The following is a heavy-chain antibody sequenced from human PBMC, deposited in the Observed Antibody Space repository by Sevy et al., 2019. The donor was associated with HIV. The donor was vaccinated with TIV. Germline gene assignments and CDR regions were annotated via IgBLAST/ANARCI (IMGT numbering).Heavy chain of an antibody. J-gene: IGHJ3*02. CDR3: ATVLGAGAAGAFEI. D-gene: IGHD1-26*01. V-gene: IGHV3-15*01. CDR2: AKRKSDGGSI. Sequence: GGSLRLSCAGSGFSFKNVWMTWVRQTPGKGLEWVGHAKRKSDGGSIDYGSPVNGSFTISRDDSKDMLYLQMSSLQTEDTGVYYCATVLGAGAAGAFEIWGQGTMVTASS. CDR1: GFSFKNVW.